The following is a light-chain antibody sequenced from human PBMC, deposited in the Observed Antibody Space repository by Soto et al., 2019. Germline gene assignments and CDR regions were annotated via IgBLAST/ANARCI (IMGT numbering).Light chain of an antibody. CDR1: QSISSY. CDR2: AAS. V-gene: IGKV1-39*01. J-gene: IGKJ1*01. Sequence: DIQMTQSPSSLSASVGDRVTITCRASQSISSYLNWYQQKPGKAPKLLIYAASSLQSGVPSRFSGSGSGTDFTLTISSLQPEDFATYYCQQSYSISWTFGQGTKVDIK. CDR3: QQSYSISWT.